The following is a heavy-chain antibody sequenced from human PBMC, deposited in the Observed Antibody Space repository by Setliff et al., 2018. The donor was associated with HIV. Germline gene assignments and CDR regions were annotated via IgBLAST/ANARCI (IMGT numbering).Heavy chain of an antibody. Sequence: ASVKVSCKASGHTFTNYYIHWVRQAPGKGLEWMGYFDPQDGKTIYAQKFQGRVTMTEETSTYTAYMQLSGLPSEDTAVYYCATFYNSGRLTSFDFWGQGTLVTVSS. D-gene: IGHD3-10*01. V-gene: IGHV1-24*01. J-gene: IGHJ4*02. CDR3: ATFYNSGRLTSFDF. CDR1: GHTFTNYY. CDR2: FDPQDGKT.